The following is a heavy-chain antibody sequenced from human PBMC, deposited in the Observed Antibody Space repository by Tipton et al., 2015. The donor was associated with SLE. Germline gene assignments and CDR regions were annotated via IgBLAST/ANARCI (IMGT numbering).Heavy chain of an antibody. CDR1: GGSFSGYY. Sequence: LRLSCAVYGGSFSGYYWSWIRQPPGKGLEWIGYIYYSGSTNYNPSLKSRVTISVDTSKNQFSLKLSSVTAADTAVYYCARDLRFGNGLRLLTGYGMDIWGQGTTVTVSS. D-gene: IGHD4-17*01. V-gene: IGHV4-59*01. CDR2: IYYSGST. J-gene: IGHJ6*02. CDR3: ARDLRFGNGLRLLTGYGMDI.